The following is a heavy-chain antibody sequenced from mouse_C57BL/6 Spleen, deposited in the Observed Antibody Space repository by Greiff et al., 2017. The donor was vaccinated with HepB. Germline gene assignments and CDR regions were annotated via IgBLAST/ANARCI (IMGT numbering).Heavy chain of an antibody. CDR1: GYTFTSYW. CDR3: AREEDGYYDYFDY. Sequence: QVQLQQSGAELAKPGASVKLSCKASGYTFTSYWMHWVKQRPGQGLEWIGYINPSSGYTKYNQKFKDKATLTADKSSSTAYMQLSSLTYEDSAVYYCAREEDGYYDYFDYWGQGTTLTVSS. V-gene: IGHV1-7*01. CDR2: INPSSGYT. D-gene: IGHD2-3*01. J-gene: IGHJ2*01.